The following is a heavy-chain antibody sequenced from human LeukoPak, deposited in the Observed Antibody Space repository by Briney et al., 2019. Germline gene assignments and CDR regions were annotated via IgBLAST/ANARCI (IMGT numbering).Heavy chain of an antibody. CDR1: GFTFSSYS. CDR2: ISSSSSTI. CDR3: ARDQGSPYYYYYYMDV. J-gene: IGHJ6*03. Sequence: GGSLRLSCAASGFTFSSYSMNWVRQAPGKGLEWVSYISSSSSTIYYADSVKDRFTISRDNAKNSLYLQMNSLRAEDTAVYYCARDQGSPYYYYYYMDVWGKGTTVTVSS. V-gene: IGHV3-48*01. D-gene: IGHD3-10*01.